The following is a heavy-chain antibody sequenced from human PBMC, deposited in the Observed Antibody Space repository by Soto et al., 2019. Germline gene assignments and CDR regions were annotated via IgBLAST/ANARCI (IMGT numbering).Heavy chain of an antibody. Sequence: GGSLRLSCAASGFTFSSYSMNWVRQAPGKGLEWLSYISSSSMTIYYTDSVKGRFTISRDNAKNSLYLQMNSLRAEDTAVYYCARTSIRVEATSDYWGQGSLVTVSS. CDR2: ISSSSMTI. CDR3: ARTSIRVEATSDY. J-gene: IGHJ4*02. D-gene: IGHD1-26*01. CDR1: GFTFSSYS. V-gene: IGHV3-48*01.